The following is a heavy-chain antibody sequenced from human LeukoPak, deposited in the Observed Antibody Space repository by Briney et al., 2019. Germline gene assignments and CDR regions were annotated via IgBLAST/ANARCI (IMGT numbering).Heavy chain of an antibody. CDR1: GFTVSSNY. Sequence: GGSLRLSCAASGFTVSSNYMSWVRQAPGKGLEWVSVIYSGGSTYYADSVKGRFTISRDNSKNTLYLQMNSLRAEDTAVYYCARETYPLLSSQGYIDLWGRGTLVTVSS. V-gene: IGHV3-53*01. CDR2: IYSGGST. CDR3: ARETYPLLSSQGYIDL. J-gene: IGHJ2*01. D-gene: IGHD2-2*01.